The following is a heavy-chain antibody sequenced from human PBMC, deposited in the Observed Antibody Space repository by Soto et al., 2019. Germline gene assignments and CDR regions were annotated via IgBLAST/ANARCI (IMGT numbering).Heavy chain of an antibody. CDR3: ARDWDRDGYNGIDY. CDR1: GFTFSSYG. V-gene: IGHV3-33*01. Sequence: QVQLVESGGGVVQPGRSLRLSCAASGFTFSSYGMHWVRQAPGKGLEWVAVIWYDGSNKYYADSVKGRFTISRDNSKNTLYLQMNSLRAEDTAVYYCARDWDRDGYNGIDYWGQVTLVTVSS. D-gene: IGHD5-12*01. CDR2: IWYDGSNK. J-gene: IGHJ4*02.